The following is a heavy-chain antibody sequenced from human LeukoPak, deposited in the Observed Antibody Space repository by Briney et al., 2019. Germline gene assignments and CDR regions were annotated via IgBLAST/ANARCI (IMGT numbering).Heavy chain of an antibody. V-gene: IGHV3-49*03. CDR3: TRGSGRYVMVDW. Sequence: PGRSLRLSCTASGFTFADFTVSWFRQSPGQGLEWVGFIRSNVYGETTEHAASVEARFTISRDDSNSIAYLQMNSLKTEDTAVYYCTRGSGRYVMVDWWGQGTLVTVSS. J-gene: IGHJ4*02. D-gene: IGHD6-19*01. CDR1: GFTFADFT. CDR2: IRSNVYGETT.